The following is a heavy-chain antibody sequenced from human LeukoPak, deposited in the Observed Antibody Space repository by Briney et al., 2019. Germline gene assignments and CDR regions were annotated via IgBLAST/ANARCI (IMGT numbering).Heavy chain of an antibody. V-gene: IGHV1-46*01. J-gene: IGHJ4*02. CDR2: SNPSSGS. D-gene: IGHD1-26*01. CDR3: ARERSGSYEFDY. Sequence: ASVTVSFKTSGYSFTNYHIHWVRQAPGQGLEWMGISNPSSGSFQGRVTITRDTSTSTAYMELSSLRSEDTAVYYCARERSGSYEFDYWGQGTLVTVSS. CDR1: GYSFTNYH.